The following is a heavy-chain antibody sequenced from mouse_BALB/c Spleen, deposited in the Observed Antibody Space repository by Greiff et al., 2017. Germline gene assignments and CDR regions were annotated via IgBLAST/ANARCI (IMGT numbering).Heavy chain of an antibody. CDR1: GFNIKDTY. CDR3: AMGDYLDY. V-gene: IGHV14-3*02. J-gene: IGHJ2*01. Sequence: VQLQQSGAELAKPGASVKLSCTASGFNIKDTYMHWVKQRPEQGLEWIGRIDPANGNTKYDPKFQGKATITADTSSNTAYLQLSSLTSEDTAVYYCAMGDYLDYWGQGTTLTVSS. CDR2: IDPANGNT.